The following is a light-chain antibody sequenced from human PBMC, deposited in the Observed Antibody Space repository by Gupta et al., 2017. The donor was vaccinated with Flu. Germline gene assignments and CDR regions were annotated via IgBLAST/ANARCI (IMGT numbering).Light chain of an antibody. V-gene: IGKV1-9*01. CDR2: AAS. CDR3: QQLNSYPLT. J-gene: IGKJ4*01. Sequence: PSFLSASVGDRVTIACRASQGISSYLAWYQQKPGKAPKLLISAASTLRSGVPSRFSGSGSGTEFTLTIISLQPEDFATYYCQQLNSYPLTFGGGTKVEIK. CDR1: QGISSY.